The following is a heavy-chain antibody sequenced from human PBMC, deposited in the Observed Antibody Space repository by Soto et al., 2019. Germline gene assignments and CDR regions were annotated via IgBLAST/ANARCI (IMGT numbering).Heavy chain of an antibody. V-gene: IGHV3-30*18. CDR2: ISYDGSNK. CDR1: GFTFSSYG. D-gene: IGHD6-19*01. CDR3: AKDLYSSGWYLGVDYYYYYGMDV. Sequence: QVQLVESGGGVVQPGRSLRLSCAASGFTFSSYGMHWVRQAPGKGLEWVAVISYDGSNKYYADSVKGRFTISRDNSKNTLYLQMNSLRAEDTAVYYCAKDLYSSGWYLGVDYYYYYGMDVWGQGTTVTVSS. J-gene: IGHJ6*02.